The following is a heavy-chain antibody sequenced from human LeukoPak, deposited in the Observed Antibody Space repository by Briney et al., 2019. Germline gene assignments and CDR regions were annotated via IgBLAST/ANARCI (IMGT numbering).Heavy chain of an antibody. J-gene: IGHJ4*02. V-gene: IGHV4-34*01. Sequence: SETLSLTCAVYGGSFSGYYWSWIRQPPGKGLEWIGSIYHSGSTYYNPSLKSRVTISVDTSKNQFSLKLSSVTAADTAVYYCARDSSGYYPDYWGQGTLVAVSS. D-gene: IGHD3-22*01. CDR1: GGSFSGYY. CDR3: ARDSSGYYPDY. CDR2: IYHSGST.